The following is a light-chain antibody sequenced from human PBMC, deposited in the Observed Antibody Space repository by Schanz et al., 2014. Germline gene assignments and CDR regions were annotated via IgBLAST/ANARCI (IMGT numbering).Light chain of an antibody. J-gene: IGKJ4*01. V-gene: IGKV3D-15*01. CDR2: DVS. Sequence: EIVMTQSPVTLSLSPGARATLSCRASQGVHINLAWYQQKPGQAPRLVIYDVSKRATGIPARFSGSGSETEFTLTISSLQSEDVAVYYCQQYKGFPLTFGGGTKVDIK. CDR3: QQYKGFPLT. CDR1: QGVHIN.